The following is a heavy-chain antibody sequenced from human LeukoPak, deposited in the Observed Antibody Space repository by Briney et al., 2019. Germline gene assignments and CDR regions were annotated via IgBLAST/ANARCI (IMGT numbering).Heavy chain of an antibody. Sequence: GGSLRLSCAASGFTFSSYGMHWVRQAPGKGLEWVAFIRYDGSNKYYADSVKGRFTISRDNSKNTLYLQMNSLRAEDTAVYYCAKASYSSGYPYYFDYWGQGTLVTVSS. CDR2: IRYDGSNK. D-gene: IGHD3-22*01. J-gene: IGHJ4*02. V-gene: IGHV3-30*02. CDR3: AKASYSSGYPYYFDY. CDR1: GFTFSSYG.